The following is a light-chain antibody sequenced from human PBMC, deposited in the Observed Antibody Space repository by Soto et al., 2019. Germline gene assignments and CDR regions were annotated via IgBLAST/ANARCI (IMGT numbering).Light chain of an antibody. J-gene: IGKJ1*01. CDR2: DAS. CDR1: QSVSSSY. V-gene: IGKV3-20*01. Sequence: EIVLTKSPGTLSLSPGERATLSCRASQSVSSSYLAWYQQKPGQAPRLLIYDASSRATGIPDRFRGSGSGTDFTLTISRLEPEDFAVYYCQQYGSSPRTFGQGTKVEIK. CDR3: QQYGSSPRT.